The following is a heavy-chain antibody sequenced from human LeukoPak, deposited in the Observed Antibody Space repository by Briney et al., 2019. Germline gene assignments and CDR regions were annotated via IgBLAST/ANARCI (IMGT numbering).Heavy chain of an antibody. V-gene: IGHV3-23*01. CDR3: AKEKDIGMVIPHYYMDV. D-gene: IGHD5-18*01. J-gene: IGHJ6*03. CDR1: GFTASSNF. Sequence: GGSLRLSCAASGFTASSNFMSWVRQAPGKGLEWVSGISGSGGSTYYADSVKGRFTISRDNSKNTMYLQMNSLRAEDTAVYYCAKEKDIGMVIPHYYMDVWGKGTTVTVSS. CDR2: ISGSGGST.